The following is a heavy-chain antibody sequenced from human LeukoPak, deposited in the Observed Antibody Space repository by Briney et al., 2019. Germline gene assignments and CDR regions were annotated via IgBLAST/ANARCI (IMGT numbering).Heavy chain of an antibody. CDR3: ARGRLSPSCWFDP. V-gene: IGHV4-59*12. CDR1: GGSITSYY. Sequence: PSETLSLTCTVSGGSITSYYWSWIRQPPGEGLEWIGYVYYIGTYNYNPSLKSRVTISVDTSKNQFSLKLSSVTAADTAVYYCARGRLSPSCWFDPWGQGTLVTVSS. CDR2: VYYIGTY. J-gene: IGHJ5*02.